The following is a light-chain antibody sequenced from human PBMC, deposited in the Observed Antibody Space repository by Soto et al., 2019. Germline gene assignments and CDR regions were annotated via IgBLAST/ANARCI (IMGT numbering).Light chain of an antibody. Sequence: DIVMTQSPDSLAVSLGERATVNCKSSQSISYSSINKNYLAWYQHKPGQPPKLLITWASTRACGVPDRFSGSGSGTDFTLAISSLQAEDVAVYFCQQYYTTPLTFGGGTKVEIK. J-gene: IGKJ4*01. CDR3: QQYYTTPLT. V-gene: IGKV4-1*01. CDR2: WAS. CDR1: QSISYSSINKNY.